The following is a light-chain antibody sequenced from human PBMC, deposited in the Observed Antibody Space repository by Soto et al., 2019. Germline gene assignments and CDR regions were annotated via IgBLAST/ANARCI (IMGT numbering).Light chain of an antibody. CDR1: QAIRTD. Sequence: AIQMTQSPSSLSASVGDRVTITCRASQAIRTDLGWYQQRPGKAPKLLIYGTSNLQSGVPSRFSGSGSGTDFTLTISSLQPEDFATYYCLQDYSYPRTFGQGTKVDI. J-gene: IGKJ1*01. CDR2: GTS. V-gene: IGKV1-6*01. CDR3: LQDYSYPRT.